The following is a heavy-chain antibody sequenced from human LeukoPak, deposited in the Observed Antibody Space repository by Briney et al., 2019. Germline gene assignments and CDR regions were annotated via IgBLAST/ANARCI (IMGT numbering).Heavy chain of an antibody. V-gene: IGHV1-69*01. D-gene: IGHD6-13*01. CDR2: IIPILGTT. Sequence: GSSVKVSCKASGGRFSYYALTWVRQAPGQGFEWMGGIIPILGTTNYAQKFQGRVTFTADESTTTAYMELSSLRFEDTAVYYCGRGPLKQQLVKPDPDYYYYMDVWGNGTTVTVSS. J-gene: IGHJ6*03. CDR1: GGRFSYYA. CDR3: GRGPLKQQLVKPDPDYYYYMDV.